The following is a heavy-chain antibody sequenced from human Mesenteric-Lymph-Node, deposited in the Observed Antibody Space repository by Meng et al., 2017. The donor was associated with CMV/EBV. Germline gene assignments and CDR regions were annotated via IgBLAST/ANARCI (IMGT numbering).Heavy chain of an antibody. CDR3: ARDSGGYSSGWFGGPDPANWYFDV. Sequence: YWSWIRQPPGKGLECIGSIYYSGSTKYNPSLKSRVTMSIDTSKNQFSLKLRSVTAADSAVYYCARDSGGYSSGWFGGPDPANWYFDVWGRGTLVTVSS. J-gene: IGHJ2*01. CDR1: Y. V-gene: IGHV4-59*12. CDR2: IYYSGST. D-gene: IGHD6-19*01.